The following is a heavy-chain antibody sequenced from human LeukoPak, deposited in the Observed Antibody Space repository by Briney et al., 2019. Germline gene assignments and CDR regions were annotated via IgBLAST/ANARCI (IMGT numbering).Heavy chain of an antibody. CDR1: GYTFTSYG. CDR3: ATDVLGYCSSTSCYAFDY. CDR2: FDPEDGET. Sequence: GASVKVSCKASGYTFTSYGISWVRQAPGQGLEWMGGFDPEDGETIYAQKFQGRVTMTEDTSTDTAYMELSSLRSEDTAVYYCATDVLGYCSSTSCYAFDYWGQGTLVTVSS. V-gene: IGHV1-24*01. D-gene: IGHD2-2*01. J-gene: IGHJ4*02.